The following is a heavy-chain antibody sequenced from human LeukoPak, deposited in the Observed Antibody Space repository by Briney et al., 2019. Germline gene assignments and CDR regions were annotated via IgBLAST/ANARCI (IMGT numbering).Heavy chain of an antibody. D-gene: IGHD5-18*01. CDR2: ISAHNGNT. CDR3: AREDTGGVFDRYYYYGMDV. Sequence: ASVKVSCKASGYTFTSYGIHWVRQAPGQGLEWMGCISAHNGNTNYAQKHHSRVTMTTDTSTSTAYMELTSLTSNDTAVYYCAREDTGGVFDRYYYYGMDVWGQGTTVTVS. CDR1: GYTFTSYG. J-gene: IGHJ6*02. V-gene: IGHV1-18*01.